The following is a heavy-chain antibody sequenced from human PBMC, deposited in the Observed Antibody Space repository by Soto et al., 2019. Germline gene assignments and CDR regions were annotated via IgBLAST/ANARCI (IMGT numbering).Heavy chain of an antibody. V-gene: IGHV1-18*01. CDR1: GYTFTSYG. CDR2: ISAYNGNT. CDR3: ARGCSGGSCYSAGYYGMDV. Sequence: ASVKVSCKASGYTFTSYGISWVRQAPGQGLEWMGWISAYNGNTNYAQKLQGRVTMTTDTSTSTAYMELRSLRSDDTAVYYCARGCSGGSCYSAGYYGMDVWGQGTTVNVSS. D-gene: IGHD2-15*01. J-gene: IGHJ6*02.